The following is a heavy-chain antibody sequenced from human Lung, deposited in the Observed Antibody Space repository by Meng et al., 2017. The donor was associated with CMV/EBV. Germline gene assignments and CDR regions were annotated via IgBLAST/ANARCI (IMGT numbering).Heavy chain of an antibody. V-gene: IGHV3-33*06. CDR1: LIFSSYG. CDR2: IWYDGSNK. Sequence: LIFSSYGMHWVRQAPGKGLEWVAVIWYDGSNKYYADSVKGRFTISRDNSKNTLYLQMNSLRAEDTAVYYCAKEGLWFGELLPAPYFDYWGQGTLVTVSS. J-gene: IGHJ4*02. D-gene: IGHD3-10*01. CDR3: AKEGLWFGELLPAPYFDY.